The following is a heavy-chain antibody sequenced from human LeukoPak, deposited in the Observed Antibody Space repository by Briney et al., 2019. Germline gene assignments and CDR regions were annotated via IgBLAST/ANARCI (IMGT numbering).Heavy chain of an antibody. CDR3: ARGGASSRYFGY. CDR1: GGSISGHF. J-gene: IGHJ4*02. D-gene: IGHD1-26*01. CDR2: VSYSGNT. Sequence: SETLSLTCSVSGGSISGHFWSWIRQPPGKGLEWIVYVSYSGNTSYNPSFNGRVTISLDTSKSQFSLSLNSVTAADTAVYFCARGGASSRYFGYWGQGTLVTVSS. V-gene: IGHV4-59*11.